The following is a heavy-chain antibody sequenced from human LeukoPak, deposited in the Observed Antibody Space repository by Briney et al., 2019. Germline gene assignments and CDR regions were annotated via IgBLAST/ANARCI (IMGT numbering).Heavy chain of an antibody. D-gene: IGHD3-9*01. Sequence: GRSLRLFCAASGLTLSSYAMGWVREAPGKGLEWVWAISGSGRSTYVADSVKGRFTLSRDNSKNTLYLQMNSLRAEDTAVYYCAKDTYAIARFEYFQHWGQGTLVTVSS. V-gene: IGHV3-23*01. CDR1: GLTLSSYA. CDR3: AKDTYAIARFEYFQH. CDR2: ISGSGRST. J-gene: IGHJ1*01.